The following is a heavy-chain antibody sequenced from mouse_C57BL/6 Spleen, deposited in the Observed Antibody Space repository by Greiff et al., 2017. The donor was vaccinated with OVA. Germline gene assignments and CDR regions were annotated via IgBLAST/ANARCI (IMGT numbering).Heavy chain of an antibody. CDR3: AREGIYYGSSEYYFDY. J-gene: IGHJ2*01. CDR1: GYTFTSYG. CDR2: IYPRSGNT. D-gene: IGHD1-1*01. V-gene: IGHV1-81*01. Sequence: QVQLQQSGAELARPGASVKLSCKASGYTFTSYGISWVKQRTGQGLEWIGEIYPRSGNTYYNEKFKGKATLTADKSSSTAYMELRSLTSEDSEVYFCAREGIYYGSSEYYFDYWGQGTTLTVSS.